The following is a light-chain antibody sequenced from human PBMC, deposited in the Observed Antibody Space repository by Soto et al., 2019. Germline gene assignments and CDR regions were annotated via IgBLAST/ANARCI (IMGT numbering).Light chain of an antibody. CDR3: ENWDSNTHVV. J-gene: IGLJ2*01. CDR2: LEGRGSY. V-gene: IGLV4-60*02. CDR1: SGHSSYI. Sequence: QLVLTQSSSASASLGSSVTLTCTLSSGHSSYIIAWHQQQPGKAPRYLMKLEGRGSYNKGSGVPDRFSGSSSGADRYLTISNLQFEDEADYYCENWDSNTHVVFGGGTKLTVL.